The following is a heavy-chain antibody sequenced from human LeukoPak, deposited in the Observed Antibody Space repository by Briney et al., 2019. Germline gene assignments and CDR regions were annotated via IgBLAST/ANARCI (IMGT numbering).Heavy chain of an antibody. V-gene: IGHV3-30*03. CDR2: ISYDGSNK. J-gene: IGHJ4*02. D-gene: IGHD3-22*01. CDR1: GFTFSSYG. CDR3: TTDLSGESYYYDSSGYLDY. Sequence: GGSLRLSCAASGFTFSSYGMHWVRQAPGKGLEWVAVISYDGSNKYYADSVKGRFTISRDNSKNTLYLQMNSLKTEDTAVYYCTTDLSGESYYYDSSGYLDYWGQGTLVTVSS.